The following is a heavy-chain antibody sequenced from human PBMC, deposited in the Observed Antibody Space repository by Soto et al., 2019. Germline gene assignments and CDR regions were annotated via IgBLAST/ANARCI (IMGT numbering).Heavy chain of an antibody. CDR2: ISSTTNYI. Sequence: PWWSLRLSCSASVFTCTRYSMNWFRQAPGKGLEWVSSISSTTNYIYYADSMKGRFTASRDNAKNSVYLEMNSLSAEDTAVYYCARESEDLTSNFDYWGQGTLVTVSS. V-gene: IGHV3-21*01. CDR1: VFTCTRYS. J-gene: IGHJ4*02. CDR3: ARESEDLTSNFDY.